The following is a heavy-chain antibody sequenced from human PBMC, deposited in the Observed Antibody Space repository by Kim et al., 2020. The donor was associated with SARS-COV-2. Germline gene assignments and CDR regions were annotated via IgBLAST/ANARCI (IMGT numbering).Heavy chain of an antibody. J-gene: IGHJ6*01. V-gene: IGHV3-23*01. CDR1: GFTFSSYA. Sequence: GGSLRLSCAGSGFTFSSYAMSWVRQAPGKGLEWVSTIGGSGGSTYYADSVKGRFTISRDDSKNTLYLQMNSLRAEDRAIYYCAKEYSSSWGYYYGMDVWG. D-gene: IGHD6-6*01. CDR3: AKEYSSSWGYYYGMDV. CDR2: IGGSGGST.